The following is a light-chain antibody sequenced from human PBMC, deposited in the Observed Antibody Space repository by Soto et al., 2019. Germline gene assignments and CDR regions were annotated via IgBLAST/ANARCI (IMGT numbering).Light chain of an antibody. V-gene: IGKV1-9*01. J-gene: IGKJ2*01. CDR1: QGISSY. CDR2: SAS. Sequence: DIQLTQSPSFLSASVGGRVTITCRASQGISSYLAWYQQKPGKAPKLLIYSASTLQSGVPSRFSGGGSGTEFTLKISSLQPEDFATYYCQQLNSYPYTFGQGTKLEIK. CDR3: QQLNSYPYT.